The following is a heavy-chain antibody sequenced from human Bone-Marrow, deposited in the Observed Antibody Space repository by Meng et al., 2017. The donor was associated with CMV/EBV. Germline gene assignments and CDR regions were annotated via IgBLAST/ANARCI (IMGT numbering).Heavy chain of an antibody. Sequence: GGSLRLSCAASGFTFSSYSMNWVRQAPGKGLEWVSSISSSSSYIYYADSVKGRFTISRDNAKNSLYLQMNSLRAEDTAVDYCAREVAAAGDYWGQGTLVTVSS. J-gene: IGHJ4*02. CDR3: AREVAAAGDY. CDR2: ISSSSSYI. V-gene: IGHV3-21*01. D-gene: IGHD6-13*01. CDR1: GFTFSSYS.